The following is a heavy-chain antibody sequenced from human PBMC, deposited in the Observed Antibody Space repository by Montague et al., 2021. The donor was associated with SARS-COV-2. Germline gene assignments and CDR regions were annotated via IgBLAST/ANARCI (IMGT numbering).Heavy chain of an antibody. Sequence: SETRSLTCAVYGGSFSDYYRSWIRQPPGRGLAWSGEINHRGTSKYNPSRKSRVSISLDTSKNQFSLYLNSVTAADTAVYYCARGRQHFNMIVVVMTGGESYSALWGPGTTVTVSS. CDR1: GGSFSDYY. V-gene: IGHV4-34*01. J-gene: IGHJ4*02. D-gene: IGHD3-22*01. CDR3: ARGRQHFNMIVVVMTGGESYSAL. CDR2: INHRGTS.